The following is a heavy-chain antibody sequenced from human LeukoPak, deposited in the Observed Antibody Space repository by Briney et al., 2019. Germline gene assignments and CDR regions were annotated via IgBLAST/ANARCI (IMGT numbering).Heavy chain of an antibody. J-gene: IGHJ4*02. Sequence: PSETLSLTCTVSGGSISSYYWSWIRQPPGKGLEWIGYIYYSGSTNYNPSLKSRVTISVDTSKNQFSLKLSSVTAEDTAVYYCARVNDYVWGSYRQIPTYDYWGQGTLVTVSS. D-gene: IGHD3-16*02. CDR2: IYYSGST. CDR3: ARVNDYVWGSYRQIPTYDY. CDR1: GGSISSYY. V-gene: IGHV4-59*01.